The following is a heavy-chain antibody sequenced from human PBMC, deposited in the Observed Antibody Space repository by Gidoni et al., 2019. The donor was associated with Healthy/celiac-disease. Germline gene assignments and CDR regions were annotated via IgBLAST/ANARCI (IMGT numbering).Heavy chain of an antibody. J-gene: IGHJ3*02. D-gene: IGHD2-21*02. Sequence: QVQLVESGGGVVQPGRSLRLSCAASGFTFSSYGMHWVRQAPGKGLEWVAVIWYDGSNKYYADSVKGRFTISRDNSKNTLYLQMNSLRAEDTAVYYCARPYCGGDCYQGALFDIWGQGTMVTVS. CDR2: IWYDGSNK. V-gene: IGHV3-33*01. CDR3: ARPYCGGDCYQGALFDI. CDR1: GFTFSSYG.